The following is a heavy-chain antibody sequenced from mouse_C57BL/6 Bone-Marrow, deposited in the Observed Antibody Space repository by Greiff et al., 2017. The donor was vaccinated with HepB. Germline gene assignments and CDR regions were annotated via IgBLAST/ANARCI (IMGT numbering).Heavy chain of an antibody. D-gene: IGHD1-1*01. Sequence: VKLVESGAELARPGASVKLSCKASGYTFTSYGISWVKQRTGQGLEWIGEIYPRSGNTYYNEKFKGKATLTADKSSSTAYMELRSLTSEDSAVYFCARRLITTVPPWFAYWGQGTLVTVSA. CDR3: ARRLITTVPPWFAY. CDR2: IYPRSGNT. CDR1: GYTFTSYG. V-gene: IGHV1-81*01. J-gene: IGHJ3*01.